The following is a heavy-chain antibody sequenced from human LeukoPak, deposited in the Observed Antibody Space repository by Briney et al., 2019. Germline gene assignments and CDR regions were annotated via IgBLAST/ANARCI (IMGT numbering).Heavy chain of an antibody. CDR3: AKEGTAQISTWYDY. J-gene: IGHJ4*02. V-gene: IGHV3-30*18. Sequence: GGSLRLSCATSGFTFSNYGMHWVRQAPGKGLEWVAVVSYEGKSQYYADSVRGRFTISRDNSKNTLYLQMNSLRGEDAAVYYRAKEGTAQISTWYDYWGQGTLVTVSS. CDR2: VSYEGKSQ. CDR1: GFTFSNYG. D-gene: IGHD6-13*01.